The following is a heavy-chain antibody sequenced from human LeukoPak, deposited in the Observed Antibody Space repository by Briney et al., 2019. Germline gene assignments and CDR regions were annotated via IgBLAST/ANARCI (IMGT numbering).Heavy chain of an antibody. CDR2: ISSSSSYI. CDR1: GFTFSSYS. J-gene: IGHJ4*02. Sequence: GGSLRLSCAGSGFTFSSYSMNWVRQAPGKRLEWVSSISSSSSYIYYADSVKGRFTISRDNAKNSLYLQMNSLRAEDTAVYYCARDPHSNYGYWGQGTLVTVSS. CDR3: ARDPHSNYGY. V-gene: IGHV3-21*01. D-gene: IGHD4-11*01.